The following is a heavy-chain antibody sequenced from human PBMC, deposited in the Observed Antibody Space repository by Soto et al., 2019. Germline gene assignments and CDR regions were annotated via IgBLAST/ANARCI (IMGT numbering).Heavy chain of an antibody. CDR1: GASLSSGENY. V-gene: IGHV4-30-4*01. CDR3: ARNSGRFVFDP. J-gene: IGHJ5*02. Sequence: QVQLQESGPRLAKPSQTLSLTCTVSGASLSSGENYWSWIRQPPGQDLEGIGYLSYTGSNHYNPSVMGRVSISMHTAKNHFSLSLSSVTAAYTAVYYCARNSGRFVFDPWGQGILVTVSS. CDR2: LSYTGSN. D-gene: IGHD3-16*01.